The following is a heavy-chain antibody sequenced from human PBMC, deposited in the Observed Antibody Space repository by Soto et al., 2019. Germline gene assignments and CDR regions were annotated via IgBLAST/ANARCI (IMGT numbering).Heavy chain of an antibody. Sequence: EVQLVESGGGLVKPGGSLTLSCAASGFSFNSYSMNWVRQAPGRGLEWVSSIRGVDTYKYYADSVKGRFTISRDNAKNSLFLQLNGLRAEDTAIYYCARDRVRGGLPQYGMDLWGQGTTVTVFS. D-gene: IGHD3-10*01. CDR2: IRGVDTYK. CDR3: ARDRVRGGLPQYGMDL. CDR1: GFSFNSYS. J-gene: IGHJ6*02. V-gene: IGHV3-21*01.